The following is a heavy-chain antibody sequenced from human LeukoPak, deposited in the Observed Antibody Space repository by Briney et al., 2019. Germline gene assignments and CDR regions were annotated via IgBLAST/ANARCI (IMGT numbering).Heavy chain of an antibody. CDR2: ISYDGSNK. Sequence: GGSLRLSCAASGFTFSSYAMHWVRQAPGKELEWVAVISYDGSNKYYADSVKGRFTISRDNSKNTLYLQMNSLRAEDTAVYYCARGGITISETWGQGTLVTVSS. J-gene: IGHJ5*02. V-gene: IGHV3-30-3*01. D-gene: IGHD3-3*01. CDR1: GFTFSSYA. CDR3: ARGGITISET.